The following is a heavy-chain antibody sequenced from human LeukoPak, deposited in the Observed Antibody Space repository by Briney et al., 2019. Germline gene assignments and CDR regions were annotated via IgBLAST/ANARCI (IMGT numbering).Heavy chain of an antibody. V-gene: IGHV3-21*01. CDR1: GFTCSSYS. CDR3: ARAEGDYYYYFYMDV. Sequence: GGSLRLSCAASGFTCSSYSMNWVRQAPGKGLEWVSSISSSSSYIYYADSVKGRFTISRDNAKNSLYLQMNSLRAEDTAVYYCARAEGDYYYYFYMDVWGKGTTVTVSS. CDR2: ISSSSSYI. J-gene: IGHJ6*03.